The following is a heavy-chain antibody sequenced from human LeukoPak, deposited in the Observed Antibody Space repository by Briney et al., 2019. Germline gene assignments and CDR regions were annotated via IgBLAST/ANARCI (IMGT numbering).Heavy chain of an antibody. V-gene: IGHV3-48*03. J-gene: IGHJ4*02. CDR3: ARGEGLRYFDWLLAPFDY. D-gene: IGHD3-9*01. CDR2: ISSSGSTI. Sequence: PGGSLRLSCAASGFTFSSYEMKWVRQAPGKGLEWVSYISSSGSTIYYADSVKGRFTISRDNAKNSLYLQMNSLRAEDTAVYYCARGEGLRYFDWLLAPFDYWGQGTLVTVYS. CDR1: GFTFSSYE.